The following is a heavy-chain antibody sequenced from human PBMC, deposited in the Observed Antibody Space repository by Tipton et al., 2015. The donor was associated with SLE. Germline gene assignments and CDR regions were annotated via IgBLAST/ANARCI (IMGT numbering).Heavy chain of an antibody. CDR3: ARDDRYCTSTSCSPYYFDY. J-gene: IGHJ4*02. D-gene: IGHD2-2*01. Sequence: TLSLTCTVSGYSISSGYYWGWIRQPPGKGLEWIGSIYHSGSTYYNPSLKSRVTISVDTSKNQFSLKLSSVTAADTAVYYCARDDRYCTSTSCSPYYFDYWGQGTLVTVSS. V-gene: IGHV4-38-2*02. CDR2: IYHSGST. CDR1: GYSISSGYY.